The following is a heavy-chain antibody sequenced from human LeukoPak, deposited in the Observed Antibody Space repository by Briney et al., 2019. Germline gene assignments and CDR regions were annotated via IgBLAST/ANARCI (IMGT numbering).Heavy chain of an antibody. D-gene: IGHD3-10*01. Sequence: GRSLRLSCAASGFTFSSYGMHWVRQAPGKGLEWVAVISYDGSNKYYADSVKGRFTISRDNSKNTLYLQMNSLRAEDTAVYYCAKSVDYYGSGSPSGIWGQGTMVTVSS. J-gene: IGHJ3*02. CDR2: ISYDGSNK. CDR3: AKSVDYYGSGSPSGI. CDR1: GFTFSSYG. V-gene: IGHV3-30*18.